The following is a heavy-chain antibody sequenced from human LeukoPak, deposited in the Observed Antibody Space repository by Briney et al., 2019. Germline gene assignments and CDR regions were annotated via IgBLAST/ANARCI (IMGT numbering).Heavy chain of an antibody. CDR1: GGSISSSSYY. V-gene: IGHV4-39*01. Sequence: SETLSLTCTGSGGSISSSSYYWGSIRQPPGKGLEWIGSIYYSGSTYYNPSLKSRVTISVDTSKNQFSLKLSSVTAADTAVYYCATTFFVYSGSYSLGGPGGWFDPWGQGTLVTVSS. CDR3: ATTFFVYSGSYSLGGPGGWFDP. J-gene: IGHJ5*02. D-gene: IGHD1-26*01. CDR2: IYYSGST.